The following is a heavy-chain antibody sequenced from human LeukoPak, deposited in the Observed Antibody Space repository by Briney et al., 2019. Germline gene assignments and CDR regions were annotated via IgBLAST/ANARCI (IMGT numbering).Heavy chain of an antibody. Sequence: GGSLRLSCAASGFTFSSYAMSWVRQAPGKGLEWVSAISGSGGSTYYADSVKGRFTFSRDNSKNTLYLQMNSLRAEDTAVYYCAKPGYYDILTGYPEYYFDYWGQGTLVTVSS. D-gene: IGHD3-9*01. CDR2: ISGSGGST. CDR3: AKPGYYDILTGYPEYYFDY. CDR1: GFTFSSYA. V-gene: IGHV3-23*01. J-gene: IGHJ4*02.